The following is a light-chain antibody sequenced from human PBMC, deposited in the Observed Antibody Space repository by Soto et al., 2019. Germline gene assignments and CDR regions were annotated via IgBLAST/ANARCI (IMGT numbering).Light chain of an antibody. Sequence: IVMTQSPATLSVSPGEKATLSCRASQSISNNLAWYQQKPGQAPRLLIYFASTRATGIPARFSGSGSGTEFSLTISSLQSEDFELYYCQHFDEWPLTFGGGTKVETK. J-gene: IGKJ4*01. CDR1: QSISNN. CDR2: FAS. V-gene: IGKV3-15*01. CDR3: QHFDEWPLT.